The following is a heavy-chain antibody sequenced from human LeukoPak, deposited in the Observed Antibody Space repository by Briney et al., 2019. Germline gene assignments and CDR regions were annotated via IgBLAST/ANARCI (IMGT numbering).Heavy chain of an antibody. V-gene: IGHV1-18*04. D-gene: IGHD6-19*01. CDR1: GYTFTSYG. J-gene: IGHJ6*04. Sequence: ASVKVSCKASGYTFTSYGISWVRQAPGQGLEWMGWISAYNGNTNYAQKLQGRVTMTTDTSTSTAYMELRSLRSDDTAVYYCAREEPVAGRGYYYGTDVWGKGTTVTVSS. CDR2: ISAYNGNT. CDR3: AREEPVAGRGYYYGTDV.